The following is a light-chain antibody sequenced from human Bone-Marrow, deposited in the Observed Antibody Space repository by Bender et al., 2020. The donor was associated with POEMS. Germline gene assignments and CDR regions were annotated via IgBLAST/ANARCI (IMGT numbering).Light chain of an antibody. Sequence: SYELTQPLSLSVALGQTARITCGGNDIGSDNVHWYQQRPGQAPVLVIYDDSERPSGIPERFSGSNSENTATLTISRVVAGDEADYYCQVWDSTTDHQWVFGGGTKLTVL. J-gene: IGLJ3*02. CDR2: DDS. CDR3: QVWDSTTDHQWV. V-gene: IGLV3-21*02. CDR1: DIGSDN.